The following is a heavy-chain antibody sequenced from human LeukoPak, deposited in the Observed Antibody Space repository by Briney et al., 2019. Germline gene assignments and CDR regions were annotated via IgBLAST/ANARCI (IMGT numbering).Heavy chain of an antibody. D-gene: IGHD6-13*01. J-gene: IGHJ6*03. V-gene: IGHV1-69*13. CDR3: ARARPMRSWYPYYYYYYYMDV. CDR2: IIPIFGTA. Sequence: SVKVSCKASGGTFSSYAISWVRQDPGQGLEWMGGIIPIFGTANYAQKFQGRVTITADESTSTAYMELSSLRSEDTAVYYCARARPMRSWYPYYYYYYYMDVWGKGTTVTVSS. CDR1: GGTFSSYA.